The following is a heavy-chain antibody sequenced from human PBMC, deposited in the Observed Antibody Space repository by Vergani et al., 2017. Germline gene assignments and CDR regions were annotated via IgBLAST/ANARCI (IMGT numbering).Heavy chain of an antibody. Sequence: QVQLQESGPGLVKPSETLSLTCTVSGGSISSYYWSWIRQPPGKGLEWIGYIYYSGSTNYNPSLKSRVTISVDTSKNQFSLKLSSVTAADTAVYYCARTRRYFDWLRYGMDVWGQGTTVTVSS. CDR1: GGSISSYY. D-gene: IGHD3-9*01. CDR3: ARTRRYFDWLRYGMDV. CDR2: IYYSGST. V-gene: IGHV4-59*08. J-gene: IGHJ6*02.